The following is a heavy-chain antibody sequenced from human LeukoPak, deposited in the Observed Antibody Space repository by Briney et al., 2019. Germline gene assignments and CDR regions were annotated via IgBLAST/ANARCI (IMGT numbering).Heavy chain of an antibody. V-gene: IGHV3-23*01. CDR3: AKGAYDYIEIGYFDS. D-gene: IGHD5-12*01. CDR2: LIGSSGST. Sequence: GGSLRLSCAASGFTSTKYAMNWVRQAPRRGLEWVSDLIGSSGSTDYADSVKGRFTISRDTSKNTLFLQMNSLRAEDTAIYYCAKGAYDYIEIGYFDSWGQGTLVTVSS. J-gene: IGHJ4*02. CDR1: GFTSTKYA.